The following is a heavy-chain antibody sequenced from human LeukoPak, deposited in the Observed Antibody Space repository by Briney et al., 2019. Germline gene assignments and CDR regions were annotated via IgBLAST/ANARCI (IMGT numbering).Heavy chain of an antibody. CDR3: ARDGGYYAFDY. D-gene: IGHD3-3*01. Sequence: GGSLRLSCAASGFTFSSYAMHWVRQAPGKGLEWVAVISYDGSNKYYADSVKGRFTISRDNSKNTLYLQMNSLRAEDTAVYYCARDGGYYAFDYWGQGILVTVSS. CDR2: ISYDGSNK. V-gene: IGHV3-30*04. CDR1: GFTFSSYA. J-gene: IGHJ4*02.